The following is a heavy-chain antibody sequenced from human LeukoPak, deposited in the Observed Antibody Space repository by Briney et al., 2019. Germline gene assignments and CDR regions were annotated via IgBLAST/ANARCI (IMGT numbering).Heavy chain of an antibody. V-gene: IGHV4-39*01. CDR1: GDSISSGAFY. CDR3: ASHGSGSPWNWFDP. Sequence: SETLSLTCNVSGDSISSGAFYWGWIRQPPGKGLEWIGSIYYSGSTYYNPSLKSRVTISVDTSKKKFSLKLSSVTAADTAVYYCASHGSGSPWNWFDPWGQGTLVTVSS. J-gene: IGHJ5*02. CDR2: IYYSGST. D-gene: IGHD3-10*01.